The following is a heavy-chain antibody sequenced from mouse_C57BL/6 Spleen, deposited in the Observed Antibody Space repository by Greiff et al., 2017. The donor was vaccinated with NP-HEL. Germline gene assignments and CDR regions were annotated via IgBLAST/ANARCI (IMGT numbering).Heavy chain of an antibody. CDR2: IYPGSGST. J-gene: IGHJ4*01. V-gene: IGHV1-55*01. CDR1: GYTFTSYW. CDR3: AREMEDYDGGDAMDY. D-gene: IGHD2-4*01. Sequence: QVQLQQSGAELVKPGASVKMSCKASGYTFTSYWITWVKQRPGQGLEWIGDIYPGSGSTNYNEKFKSKATLTVDTSSSTAYMQLSSLTSEDSAVYYCAREMEDYDGGDAMDYWGQGTSVTVSS.